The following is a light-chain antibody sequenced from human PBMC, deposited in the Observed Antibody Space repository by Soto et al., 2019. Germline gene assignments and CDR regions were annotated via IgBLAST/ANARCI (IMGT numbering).Light chain of an antibody. Sequence: QSVLTQPASVSASPGQSITISCTGTSSDVGGYNYVSWYQQHPGKAPKLMIYEVSNQASGVSIRFSASQSGNTASLTISGLQAEDEADYYCASYTSSSTLVFGGGTKVTVL. CDR1: SSDVGGYNY. V-gene: IGLV2-14*01. CDR3: ASYTSSSTLV. J-gene: IGLJ2*01. CDR2: EVS.